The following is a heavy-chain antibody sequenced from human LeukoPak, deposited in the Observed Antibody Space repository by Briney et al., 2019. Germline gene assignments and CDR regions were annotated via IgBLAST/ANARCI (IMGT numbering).Heavy chain of an antibody. D-gene: IGHD5-12*01. CDR1: GGSISSSSYY. Sequence: SETLSLTCTVSGGSISSSSYYWGWIRQPPGKGLEWIGSIYYSGSTYYSPSLKSRVTISVDTSKNQFSLKLSSVTAADTAVYYCARLGWLRDIDYWGQGTLVTVSS. CDR2: IYYSGST. V-gene: IGHV4-39*01. J-gene: IGHJ4*02. CDR3: ARLGWLRDIDY.